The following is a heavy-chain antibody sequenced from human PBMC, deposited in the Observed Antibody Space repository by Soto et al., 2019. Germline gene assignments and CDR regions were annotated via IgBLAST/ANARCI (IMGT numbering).Heavy chain of an antibody. J-gene: IGHJ6*02. V-gene: IGHV1-69*13. CDR1: GYTFTSYG. CDR3: ARGRYYDFWSGYSNYYYYGMDV. D-gene: IGHD3-3*01. Sequence: SVKVSCKASGYTFTSYGISWVRQAPGQGLEWMGGIIPIFGTANYAQKFQGRVTITADESTSTAYMELSSLRSEDTAVYYCARGRYYDFWSGYSNYYYYGMDVWGQGTTVTVSS. CDR2: IIPIFGTA.